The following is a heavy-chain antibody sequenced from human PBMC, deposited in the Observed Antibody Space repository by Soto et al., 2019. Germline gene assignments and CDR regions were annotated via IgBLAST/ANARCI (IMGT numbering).Heavy chain of an antibody. Sequence: ASVKVSCKASGYTFTSYDINWVRQATGQGLEWMGWMNPNSGNTGYAQKFQGRVAMTRDTSISTAYMELSSLRSEDTAVYYCARGRGIVLMVYAIRRHNWFDPWGQGTLVTVSS. V-gene: IGHV1-8*01. CDR1: GYTFTSYD. CDR2: MNPNSGNT. J-gene: IGHJ5*02. CDR3: ARGRGIVLMVYAIRRHNWFDP. D-gene: IGHD2-8*01.